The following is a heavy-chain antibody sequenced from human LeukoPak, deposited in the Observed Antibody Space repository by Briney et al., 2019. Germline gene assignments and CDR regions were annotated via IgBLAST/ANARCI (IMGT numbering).Heavy chain of an antibody. CDR3: ARHSLTYYDFDY. CDR1: GGSISSYY. Sequence: PSETLSLTCTVSGGSISSYYWSWIRQPPGKGLEWIGYIYYSGNTNYNPSLQSRVSISVDTSKNQSSLSLSSVTAADTAVYYCARHSLTYYDFDYWGQGTLVTVSS. J-gene: IGHJ4*02. CDR2: IYYSGNT. D-gene: IGHD2/OR15-2a*01. V-gene: IGHV4-59*08.